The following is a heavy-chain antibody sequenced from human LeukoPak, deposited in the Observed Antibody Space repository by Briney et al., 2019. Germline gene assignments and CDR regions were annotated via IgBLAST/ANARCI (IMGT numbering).Heavy chain of an antibody. D-gene: IGHD3-10*01. J-gene: IGHJ4*02. CDR1: GYSISSGYY. CDR2: IYHSGST. Sequence: PSETLSLTCTVSGYSISSGYYWGWIRQSPGKGLEWIGIIYHSGSTYYNPSLKSRVTISVDTSKNQFSLKLSSVTAADTAVYYCARDRVVRGVIFDYWGQGILVTVSS. V-gene: IGHV4-38-2*02. CDR3: ARDRVVRGVIFDY.